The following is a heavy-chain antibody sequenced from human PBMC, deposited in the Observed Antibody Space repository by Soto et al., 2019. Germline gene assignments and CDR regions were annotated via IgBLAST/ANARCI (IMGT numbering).Heavy chain of an antibody. D-gene: IGHD5-18*01. CDR3: AKDGYSQTKVGWFDP. CDR1: GFTFDDYA. V-gene: IGHV3-9*01. Sequence: EVQLVESGGGLVQPGRSLRLSCAASGFTFDDYAMHWVRQAPGKGLEWVSGIRWNSGSIGYADSVKGRFTISRDNAKNSLYLQMNSLRAEDTALYYCAKDGYSQTKVGWFDPWGQGTLVTVSS. CDR2: IRWNSGSI. J-gene: IGHJ5*02.